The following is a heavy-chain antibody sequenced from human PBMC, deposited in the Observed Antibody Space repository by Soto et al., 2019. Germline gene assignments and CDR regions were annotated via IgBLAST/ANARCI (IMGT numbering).Heavy chain of an antibody. CDR2: TYYRSKWYK. CDR3: VRTVGWLDP. D-gene: IGHD2-15*01. CDR1: GDSVSSNSAA. V-gene: IGHV6-1*01. J-gene: IGHJ5*02. Sequence: RSQTLSLTCAISGDSVSSNSAAWNWIRQSPSRGLEWLGRTYYRSKWYKEYAASVKSRITINPDTSKNQFSLQLNSVSPEDTAVYYCVRTVGWLDPWGQGTLVTVSS.